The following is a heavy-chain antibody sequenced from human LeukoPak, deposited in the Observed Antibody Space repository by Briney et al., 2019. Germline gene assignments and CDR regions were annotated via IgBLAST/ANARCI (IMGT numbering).Heavy chain of an antibody. CDR3: VRGMSPTLGYFDL. Sequence: GGSLRLSCAASGFAFSSYDMHWVRQPTGGGLEWVSGVGIGGDTYYLGSVKGRFIISRENAQNSLYLQMNSLRAGDTAVYYCVRGMSPTLGYFDLWGRGTLVTVSS. CDR2: VGIGGDT. J-gene: IGHJ2*01. CDR1: GFAFSSYD. V-gene: IGHV3-13*01.